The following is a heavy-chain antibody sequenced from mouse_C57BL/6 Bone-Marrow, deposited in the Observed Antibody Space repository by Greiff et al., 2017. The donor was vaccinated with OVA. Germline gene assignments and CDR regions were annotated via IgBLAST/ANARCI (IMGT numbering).Heavy chain of an antibody. V-gene: IGHV2-2*01. CDR3: ARSTTVAYWYFDV. D-gene: IGHD1-1*01. J-gene: IGHJ1*03. Sequence: VKLEESGPGLVQPSQSLSITCTVSGFSLTSYGVHWVRQSPGKGLEWLGVIWSGGSTDYNAAFISRLSISKDNSKSQVFFKMNSLQADDTAIYYCARSTTVAYWYFDVWGTGTTVTVSS. CDR2: IWSGGST. CDR1: GFSLTSYG.